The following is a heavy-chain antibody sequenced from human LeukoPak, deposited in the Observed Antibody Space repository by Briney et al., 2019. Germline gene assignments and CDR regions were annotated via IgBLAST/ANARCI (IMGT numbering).Heavy chain of an antibody. V-gene: IGHV1-18*01. D-gene: IGHD3-10*01. CDR3: AREGGGWFGDLAGAFDI. J-gene: IGHJ3*02. CDR2: ISAYNGNT. CDR1: GYTFTSYG. Sequence: ASVKVSCKASGYTFTSYGISWVRQAPGQGLEWMGWISAYNGNTNYAQKLQGRVTMTTDTSTSTAYMELRSLRSDDTAVYYCAREGGGWFGDLAGAFDIWGQGTMVTVSS.